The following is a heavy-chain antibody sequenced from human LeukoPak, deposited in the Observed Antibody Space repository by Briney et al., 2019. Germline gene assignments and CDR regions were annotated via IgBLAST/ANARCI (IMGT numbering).Heavy chain of an antibody. Sequence: PSETLSLTCTVADGSTTSRNYYWGWIRQPPGKGLEWIGNIYYDGTTYYNPSLKSRVTISIDTSKNQFSLDLSSVPAADTAVYYCARDYVDTAMASNWFDPWGQGTLVTVSS. CDR1: DGSTTSRNYY. CDR3: ARDYVDTAMASNWFDP. J-gene: IGHJ5*02. D-gene: IGHD5-18*01. V-gene: IGHV4-39*02. CDR2: IYYDGTT.